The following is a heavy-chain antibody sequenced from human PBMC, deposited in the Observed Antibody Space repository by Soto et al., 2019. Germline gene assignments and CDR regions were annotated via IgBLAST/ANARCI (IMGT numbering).Heavy chain of an antibody. J-gene: IGHJ4*02. CDR3: ARDSTLHYYGYESYFDY. CDR1: GYTFTNYT. Sequence: GASVKVSSKASGYTFTNYTMDWVRPAPGQKFEWMGWINAGNGNTKYSPKFQGRVTITRGTSASTAYMELSSLRSEDTAVYYCARDSTLHYYGYESYFDYWGQGTLVTVSS. CDR2: INAGNGNT. V-gene: IGHV1-3*01. D-gene: IGHD3-10*01.